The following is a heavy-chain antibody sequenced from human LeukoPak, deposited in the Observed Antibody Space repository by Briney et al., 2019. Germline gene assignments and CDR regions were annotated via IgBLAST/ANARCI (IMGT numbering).Heavy chain of an antibody. D-gene: IGHD6-19*01. CDR2: MYYSGST. CDR3: ARLPAYSSGWGLKSDY. CDR1: GGSISSSTDY. Sequence: PSETLSLTCTFSGGSISSSTDYWGWIRQPPGKGLEWIGSMYYSGSTSYNPSLKSRVTISVDTSKNQFSLKLRSVTAADTAVYYCARLPAYSSGWGLKSDYWGQGTLVTVSS. V-gene: IGHV4-39*01. J-gene: IGHJ4*02.